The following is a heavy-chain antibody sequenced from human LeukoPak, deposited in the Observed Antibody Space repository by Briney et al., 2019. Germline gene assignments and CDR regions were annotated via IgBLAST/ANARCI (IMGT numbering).Heavy chain of an antibody. J-gene: IGHJ4*02. CDR1: GGSIGSYY. V-gene: IGHV4-59*01. D-gene: IGHD3-22*01. Sequence: PSETLSLTRTVSGGSIGSYYWNWIRQPPGKGLEWIGYVSYSGSTNYNPSLKSRAIMSVDKSKNQFFLKLSSVTAADTAVYFCARTTSGYYFDFWDQGTLVTVSS. CDR3: ARTTSGYYFDF. CDR2: VSYSGST.